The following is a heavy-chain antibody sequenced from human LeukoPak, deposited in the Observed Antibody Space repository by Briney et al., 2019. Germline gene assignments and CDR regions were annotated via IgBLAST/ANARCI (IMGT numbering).Heavy chain of an antibody. CDR2: IKQDGSEK. J-gene: IGHJ6*03. D-gene: IGHD4-11*01. CDR3: ARELIMTTVTINYYYYMDV. CDR1: GFTFSSYW. Sequence: GGSLRLSCAASGFTFSSYWMSWVRQAQGKGLEWVANIKQDGSEKYYVDSVKGRFTISRDNAKNSLYLQMNSLRAEDTAVYYCARELIMTTVTINYYYYMDVWGKGTTVTVSS. V-gene: IGHV3-7*01.